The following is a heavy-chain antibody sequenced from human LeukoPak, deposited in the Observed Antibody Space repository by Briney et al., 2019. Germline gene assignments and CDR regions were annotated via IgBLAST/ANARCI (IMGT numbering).Heavy chain of an antibody. CDR2: ISGDGGST. CDR3: AKEDYDSSGYYYSSGYFDY. J-gene: IGHJ4*02. Sequence: GGSLRLSCAASGFTFDDYAMHWVRQAPGKGLEWVSLISGDGGSTYYADSVKGRFTISRDNSKNSLYLQMNSLRTEDTALYYCAKEDYDSSGYYYSSGYFDYWGQGTLVTVSS. CDR1: GFTFDDYA. V-gene: IGHV3-43*02. D-gene: IGHD3-22*01.